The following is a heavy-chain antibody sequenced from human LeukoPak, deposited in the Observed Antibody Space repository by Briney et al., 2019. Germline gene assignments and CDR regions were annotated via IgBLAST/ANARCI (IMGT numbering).Heavy chain of an antibody. Sequence: ASVKVSCKASGYTFTGYYMHWVRQAPGQGLEWMGWINPNSGGTNYAQKFQGRVTMTRDTSISTAYMELSRLRSDDTAVYYCAINYDFWSGYLTQNAFDIWGQGTMVTVSS. J-gene: IGHJ3*02. D-gene: IGHD3-3*01. CDR1: GYTFTGYY. V-gene: IGHV1-2*02. CDR3: AINYDFWSGYLTQNAFDI. CDR2: INPNSGGT.